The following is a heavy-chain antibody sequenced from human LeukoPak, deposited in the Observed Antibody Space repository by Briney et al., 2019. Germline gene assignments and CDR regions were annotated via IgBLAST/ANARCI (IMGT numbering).Heavy chain of an antibody. D-gene: IGHD1-7*01. CDR2: IYYTGST. CDR3: ARLTGTRPNYYFDY. Sequence: SQTLSLTCTVSGGSISSDYWTWIRQPPGKGLEWIGYIYYTGSTNCNPSLKSRVTISVDTSKNQFSLKLSSVTAADTAVYYCARLTGTRPNYYFDYWGQGNLVTVSS. V-gene: IGHV4-59*08. CDR1: GGSISSDY. J-gene: IGHJ4*02.